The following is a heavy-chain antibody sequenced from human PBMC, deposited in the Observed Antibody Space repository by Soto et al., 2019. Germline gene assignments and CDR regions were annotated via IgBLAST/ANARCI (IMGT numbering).Heavy chain of an antibody. D-gene: IGHD3-22*01. J-gene: IGHJ4*02. CDR2: IWYDGSNK. Sequence: PGGSLRLSCAASGFTFSSYGMHWVRQAPGKGLEWVAVIWYDGSNKYYADSVKGRFTISRDNSKNTLYLQMNSLRAEDTAVYYCARGQHYYDSSGYLFDYWGQGTLVTVSS. CDR1: GFTFSSYG. V-gene: IGHV3-33*01. CDR3: ARGQHYYDSSGYLFDY.